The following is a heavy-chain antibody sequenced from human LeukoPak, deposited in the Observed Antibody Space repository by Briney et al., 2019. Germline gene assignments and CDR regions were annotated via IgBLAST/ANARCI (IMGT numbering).Heavy chain of an antibody. Sequence: MPSETLSLTCTVSGGSISSYYWSWIRQPPGKGLEWIGYIYYSGSTNYNPSLKSRVTISVDTSKNRFSLKPSSVTAADTAVYYCARGGEWELLGGDYFDYWGQGTLVTVSS. D-gene: IGHD1-26*01. V-gene: IGHV4-59*01. CDR2: IYYSGST. CDR3: ARGGEWELLGGDYFDY. J-gene: IGHJ4*02. CDR1: GGSISSYY.